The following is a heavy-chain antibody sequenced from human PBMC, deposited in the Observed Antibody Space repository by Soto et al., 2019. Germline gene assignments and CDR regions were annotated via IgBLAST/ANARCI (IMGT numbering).Heavy chain of an antibody. CDR3: VRVWRLVGRYGMDV. J-gene: IGHJ6*02. D-gene: IGHD1-26*01. V-gene: IGHV3-21*02. CDR1: GFIFSSYY. Sequence: EVQLVESGGGLVKPGGSLRLSCVGPGFIFSSYYMNWVRQAPGKGLEWVSSISGGSAYIYYADSVKGRFTISRDNAKHSLYLEMTSLRVEVTAVYYCVRVWRLVGRYGMDVWGQGTAVTVSS. CDR2: ISGGSAYI.